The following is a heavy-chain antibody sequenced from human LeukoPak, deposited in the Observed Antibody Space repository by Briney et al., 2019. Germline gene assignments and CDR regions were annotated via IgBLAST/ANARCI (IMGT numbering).Heavy chain of an antibody. CDR3: AGSWSPYDAFDI. V-gene: IGHV3-23*01. Sequence: GGSLRLSCAASGFTFSSYAMSWVRQAPGKGLEWVSAISGSGGSTYYADSVKGRFTISRDNSKNTLYLQMNSLRAEDTAVYYCAGSWSPYDAFDIWGQGTMVSVSS. J-gene: IGHJ3*02. D-gene: IGHD6-13*01. CDR1: GFTFSSYA. CDR2: ISGSGGST.